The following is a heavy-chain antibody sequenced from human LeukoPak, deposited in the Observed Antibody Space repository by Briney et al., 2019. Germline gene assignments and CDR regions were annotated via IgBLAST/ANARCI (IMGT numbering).Heavy chain of an antibody. J-gene: IGHJ6*03. CDR1: GYSISSGYY. CDR2: IYHSGST. Sequence: SETLSLTCTVSGYSISSGYYWGWIRQPPGKGLEWIGSIYHSGSTYYNPSLKSRVTISVDTSKNQFSPKLSSVTAADTAVYYCARESAAAGYYMDVWGKGTTVTVSS. CDR3: ARESAAAGYYMDV. V-gene: IGHV4-38-2*02. D-gene: IGHD2-15*01.